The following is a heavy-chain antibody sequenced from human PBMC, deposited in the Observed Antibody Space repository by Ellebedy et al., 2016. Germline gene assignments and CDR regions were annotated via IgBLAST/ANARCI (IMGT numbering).Heavy chain of an antibody. Sequence: GGSLRLXCAASGFIFSSYAMSWVRQAPGKGLEWVSALSGSGGTTYYADSVKGRFTISRDNSKNTLYLQMTSLRSEDTAVYYCARFAIVGGTTTWGQGTLVTVSS. V-gene: IGHV3-23*01. D-gene: IGHD1-26*01. CDR3: ARFAIVGGTTT. J-gene: IGHJ5*02. CDR2: LSGSGGTT. CDR1: GFIFSSYA.